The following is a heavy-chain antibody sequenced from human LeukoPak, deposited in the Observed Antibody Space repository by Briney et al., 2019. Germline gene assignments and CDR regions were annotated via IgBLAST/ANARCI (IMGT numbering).Heavy chain of an antibody. CDR2: IKLNSGDT. CDR1: GNILTNEY. CDR3: ARGLRIINGLDV. V-gene: IGHV1-46*01. J-gene: IGHJ6*02. D-gene: IGHD2-15*01. Sequence: ASVKVSCKSSGNILTNEYMHWVRQAPGQGLEWMGVIKLNSGDTYYAQKFQGRVSMTTDTSTDTGFMELTSLRSDDTAIYYCARGLRIINGLDVWGQGTTVIVSS.